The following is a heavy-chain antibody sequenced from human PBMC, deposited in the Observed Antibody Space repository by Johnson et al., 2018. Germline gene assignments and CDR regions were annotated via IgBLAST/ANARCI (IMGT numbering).Heavy chain of an antibody. V-gene: IGHV3-33*01. CDR3: ARARSWGIQLYYYYYGMDV. D-gene: IGHD5-18*01. CDR2: IWYDGSNK. J-gene: IGHJ6*02. CDR1: GFTFSSYG. Sequence: QVQLVESGGGVVQPGRSLRLSCAASGFTFSSYGMHWVRQAPGKGLEWVAVIWYDGSNKYYADSVKGRFTISRDNSKNTLYLQMNSLRAEDTAVYYCARARSWGIQLYYYYYGMDVWGQGPTVTVSS.